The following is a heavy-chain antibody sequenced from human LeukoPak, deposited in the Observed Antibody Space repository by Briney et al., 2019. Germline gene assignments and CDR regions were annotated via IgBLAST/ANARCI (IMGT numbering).Heavy chain of an antibody. CDR1: GYSFTNYW. CDR3: ASARGGNYYWDY. Sequence: GESLKISCKGSGYSFTNYWIGWVRQMPGKGLEWMAIIYPPNSDTRYSPSFQGQVTISTDRSISTAYLQWSSLKASDTAMYYCASARGGNYYWDYWGQGTLVTVSS. D-gene: IGHD3-16*01. V-gene: IGHV5-51*01. CDR2: IYPPNSDT. J-gene: IGHJ4*02.